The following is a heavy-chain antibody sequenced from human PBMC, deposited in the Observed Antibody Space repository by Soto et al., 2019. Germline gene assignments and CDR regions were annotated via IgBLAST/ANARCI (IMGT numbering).Heavy chain of an antibody. CDR1: GGSISSISYY. J-gene: IGHJ5*02. D-gene: IGHD1-26*01. CDR2: IYYSGTT. Sequence: SETLSLTCTVSGGSISSISYYWGWIRQPPGKGLEWIGSIYYSGTTYFNPSLKSRVTISVDTSKNQFSLKLSPVTAADTAVYYCSLSVGTWENWFDPWGQGTLVTVSS. CDR3: SLSVGTWENWFDP. V-gene: IGHV4-39*01.